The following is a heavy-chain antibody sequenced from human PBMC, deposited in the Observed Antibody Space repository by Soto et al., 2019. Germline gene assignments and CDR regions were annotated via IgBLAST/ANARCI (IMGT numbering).Heavy chain of an antibody. CDR1: GGSISSSSYY. CDR2: IYYRGST. J-gene: IGHJ5*02. Sequence: PSETLSLTCTVSGGSISSSSYYWGWIRQPPGKGLEWIGSIYYRGSTHYNPSLKSRVTISVDTSKNQFSLKLSSVTAADTAVYYCARQNGNSYYDFWSGYYTRGWFDPWGQGTLVTVSS. V-gene: IGHV4-39*01. CDR3: ARQNGNSYYDFWSGYYTRGWFDP. D-gene: IGHD3-3*01.